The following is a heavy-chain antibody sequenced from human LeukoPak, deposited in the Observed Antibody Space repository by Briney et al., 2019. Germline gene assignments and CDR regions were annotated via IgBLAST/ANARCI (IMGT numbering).Heavy chain of an antibody. CDR3: AGNYDSSGYAVGIHDY. Sequence: PGGSLRLSCAASGFTFSSYSMNWVRQAPGKGLEWVSSISSSSSYIYYADSVKGRFTISRDNAKNSLYLQMNSLRAEDTAVYYCAGNYDSSGYAVGIHDYWGQGTLVTVSS. CDR2: ISSSSSYI. D-gene: IGHD3-22*01. J-gene: IGHJ4*02. V-gene: IGHV3-21*01. CDR1: GFTFSSYS.